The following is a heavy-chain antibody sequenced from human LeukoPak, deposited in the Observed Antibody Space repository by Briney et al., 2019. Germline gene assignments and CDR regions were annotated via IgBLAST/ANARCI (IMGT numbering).Heavy chain of an antibody. CDR1: RFTFSSYV. J-gene: IGHJ4*02. CDR3: GKDRTFWSGLLNYVDY. V-gene: IGHV3-30*02. D-gene: IGHD3-3*01. CDR2: IRYDGSKK. Sequence: AGSLTLSWAVSRFTFSSYVMNWVRQAPGKGLEWVAFIRYDGSKKNYADSVKGRFTISRHNSKKMLYLQMNSQRAEDTASYYCGKDRTFWSGLLNYVDYWGQGTLVTGSS.